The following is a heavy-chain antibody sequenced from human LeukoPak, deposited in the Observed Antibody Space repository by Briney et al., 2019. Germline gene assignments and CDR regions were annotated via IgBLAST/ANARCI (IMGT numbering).Heavy chain of an antibody. Sequence: PGGSLRLSCAASGFTFDTYAMSWVRQAPGKGLEWVSGLSSSGDRTHYADSVKGRFTISRDNSKNTLYLQMNSLRAEDTAVYYCAKVGDVDTAIHYWGQGTLVTVSS. CDR3: AKVGDVDTAIHY. V-gene: IGHV3-23*01. CDR2: LSSSGDRT. J-gene: IGHJ4*02. CDR1: GFTFDTYA. D-gene: IGHD5-18*01.